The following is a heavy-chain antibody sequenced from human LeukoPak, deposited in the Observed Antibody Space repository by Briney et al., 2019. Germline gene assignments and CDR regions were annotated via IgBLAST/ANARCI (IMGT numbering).Heavy chain of an antibody. V-gene: IGHV3-30-3*01. J-gene: IGHJ4*02. CDR1: GFTFSSYA. Sequence: PGRSLRLSCAASGFTFSSYAMHWVRQAPGKGLEWVAVISYDGSNKYYADSVKGRFTISRDNSKNTLYLQMNSLRAEDTAVYYRARSITIFGVVTVWGQGTLVTVSS. D-gene: IGHD3-3*01. CDR2: ISYDGSNK. CDR3: ARSITIFGVVTV.